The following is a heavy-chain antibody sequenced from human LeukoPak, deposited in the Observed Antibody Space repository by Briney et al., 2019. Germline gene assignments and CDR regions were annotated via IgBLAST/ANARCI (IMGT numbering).Heavy chain of an antibody. V-gene: IGHV4-59*01. J-gene: IGHJ4*02. D-gene: IGHD5-12*01. CDR3: ARVGGGYDDY. CDR2: IYYSGST. Sequence: SETLSLTCTVSGGSISTYYWSWIRQPPGKGLEWIGYIYYSGSTNYNPSLRSRVTISVDTSKNQFSLKVNFVTAADTAVYYCARVGGGYDDYWDQGALVTVSS. CDR1: GGSISTYY.